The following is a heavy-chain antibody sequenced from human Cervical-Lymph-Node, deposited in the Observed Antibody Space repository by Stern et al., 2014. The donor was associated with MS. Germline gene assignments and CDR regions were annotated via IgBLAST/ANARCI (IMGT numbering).Heavy chain of an antibody. D-gene: IGHD3-16*01. J-gene: IGHJ4*02. V-gene: IGHV1-69*01. CDR3: ARNVGDKTLGH. CDR2: ISPIFGTA. CDR1: GGTLRSYV. Sequence: VQLVESGAEVKKSGSSVKVSCKASGGTLRSYVITWARQASGQGPEWMEGISPIFGTASHAQQFQGRVAITADEYTSTVYMELSSQRSEDTAVYYCARNVGDKTLGHWGQGSQVIVSS.